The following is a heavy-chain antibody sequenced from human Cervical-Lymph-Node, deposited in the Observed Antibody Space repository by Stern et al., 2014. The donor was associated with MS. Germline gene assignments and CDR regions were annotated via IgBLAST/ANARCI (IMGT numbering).Heavy chain of an antibody. CDR3: AKDSSYSSGWSEYLQD. D-gene: IGHD6-19*01. V-gene: IGHV3-30*18. CDR1: GFTFGRYG. J-gene: IGHJ1*01. CDR2: ISHGGSDQ. Sequence: VQLVESGGGVVQPGRSLRLSCAASGFTFGRYGMHWVRQTPGKGLEWVAVISHGGSDQSYADSVKGRFTISRDNSKNTLYLQMNSLRPEDTAVYYCAKDSSYSSGWSEYLQDWGQGTLVTVSS.